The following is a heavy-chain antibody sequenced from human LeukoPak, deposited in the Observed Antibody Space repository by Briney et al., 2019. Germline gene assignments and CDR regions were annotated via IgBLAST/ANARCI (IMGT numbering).Heavy chain of an antibody. CDR2: IIPIFGTA. V-gene: IGHV1-69*05. Sequence: SVNVSCKASGGTFSSYAISWVRQAPGQGLEWMGGIIPIFGTANYAQKFQGRVTITTDESTSTAYMELSSLRSEDTAVYYCARKIPHSSGCDYWGQGTLVTVSS. D-gene: IGHD6-19*01. CDR1: GGTFSSYA. J-gene: IGHJ4*02. CDR3: ARKIPHSSGCDY.